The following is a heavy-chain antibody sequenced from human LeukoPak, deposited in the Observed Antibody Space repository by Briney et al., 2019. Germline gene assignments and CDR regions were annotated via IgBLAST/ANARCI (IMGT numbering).Heavy chain of an antibody. CDR3: ARVTGLRFLEWLYPGNFDY. CDR2: ISAYNGNT. CDR1: GYTFTSYG. Sequence: ASVKVSCKASGYTFTSYGISWVRQAPGQGLEWMGWISAYNGNTNYAQKLQGRVTMTTDTSTSTAYMELRSLRSDDTAVYYCARVTGLRFLEWLYPGNFDYWGQGTLVTVSS. J-gene: IGHJ4*02. V-gene: IGHV1-18*01. D-gene: IGHD3-3*01.